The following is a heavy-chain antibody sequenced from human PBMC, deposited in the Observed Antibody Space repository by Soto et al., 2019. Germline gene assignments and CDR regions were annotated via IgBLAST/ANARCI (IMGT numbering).Heavy chain of an antibody. CDR3: ARLYYYDSSGYLPTKDAFDI. J-gene: IGHJ3*02. CDR1: GGTFSSYA. V-gene: IGHV1-69*13. D-gene: IGHD3-22*01. CDR2: IIPIFGTA. Sequence: VKVSCKASGGTFSSYAISWVRQAPGQGLEWMGGIIPIFGTADYAQKFQGRVTITADESTSTAYMELSSLRSEDTAVYYCARLYYYDSSGYLPTKDAFDIWGQGTMVTVSS.